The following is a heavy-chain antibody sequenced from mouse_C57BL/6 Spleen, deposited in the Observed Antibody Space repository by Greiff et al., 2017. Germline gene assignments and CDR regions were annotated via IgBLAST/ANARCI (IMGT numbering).Heavy chain of an antibody. Sequence: EVHLVESGPGLVKPSQSLSLTCSVTGYSITSGYYWNWIRQFPGNKLEWMGYISYDGSNNYNPSLKNRISITRDTSKNQFFLKLNSVTTEDTATYYCARGITTGGFAYWGQGTLVTVSA. CDR1: GYSITSGYY. D-gene: IGHD1-1*01. J-gene: IGHJ3*01. V-gene: IGHV3-6*01. CDR2: ISYDGSN. CDR3: ARGITTGGFAY.